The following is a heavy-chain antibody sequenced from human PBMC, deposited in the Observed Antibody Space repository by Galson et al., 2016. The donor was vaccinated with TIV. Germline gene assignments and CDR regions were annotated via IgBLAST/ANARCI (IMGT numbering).Heavy chain of an antibody. CDR2: IKEDGSET. V-gene: IGHV3-7*01. D-gene: IGHD3-10*01. Sequence: SLRLSCAGSGFIFSNHWMTWLRQNPGGGLEWVANIKEDGSETYYVDSVTGRFTISRDNARNSLYLQINSLRVENTAVYYCARDRGYYGAGSYYKAEIFDYWGQGTLVTVSS. CDR3: ARDRGYYGAGSYYKAEIFDY. J-gene: IGHJ4*02. CDR1: GFIFSNHW.